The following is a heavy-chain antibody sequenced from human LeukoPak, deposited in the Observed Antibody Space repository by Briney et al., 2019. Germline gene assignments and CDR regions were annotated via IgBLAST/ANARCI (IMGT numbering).Heavy chain of an antibody. CDR3: TLTSLWFGRDFDY. CDR2: LRSKVSGGTT. D-gene: IGHD3-10*01. J-gene: IGHJ4*02. V-gene: IGHV3-15*01. CDR1: GFPFSDAW. Sequence: GGSLRLSCAASGFPFSDAWMSWVRQAPGKGLGWVGRLRSKVSGGTTDYAAPVKGRFTISRDDSKNTLYLQMNSLKTEDTAVYYCTLTSLWFGRDFDYWGQGTLVTVSS.